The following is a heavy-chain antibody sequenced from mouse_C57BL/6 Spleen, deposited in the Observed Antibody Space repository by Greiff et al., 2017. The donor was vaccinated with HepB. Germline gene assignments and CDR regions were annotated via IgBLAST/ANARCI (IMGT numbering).Heavy chain of an antibody. V-gene: IGHV1-9*01. CDR1: GYTFTGYW. CDR3: ARHVDYDYDWYFDV. D-gene: IGHD2-4*01. CDR2: ILPGSGST. Sequence: VQLQQSGAELMKPGASVKLSCKATGYTFTGYWIEWVKQRPGHGLEWIGEILPGSGSTNYNEKFKGKATLTADTSSITAYMQLSSLTTEDSAIYYWARHVDYDYDWYFDVWGTGTTVTVSS. J-gene: IGHJ1*03.